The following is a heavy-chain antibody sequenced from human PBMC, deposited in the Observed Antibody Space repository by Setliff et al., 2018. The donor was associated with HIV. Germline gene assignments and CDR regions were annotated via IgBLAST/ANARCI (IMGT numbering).Heavy chain of an antibody. CDR3: VGGYNFDY. CDR1: GGSISSYY. Sequence: SETLSLTCSVSGGSISSYYWSWIRQPPGKGLEWIGYIYYSGSTNYSPSLKSRVTISEDTSKNQIYLNLSSMTTADTAVHYCVGGYNFDYWGHGTLVTVSS. D-gene: IGHD1-26*01. V-gene: IGHV4-59*12. J-gene: IGHJ5*01. CDR2: IYYSGST.